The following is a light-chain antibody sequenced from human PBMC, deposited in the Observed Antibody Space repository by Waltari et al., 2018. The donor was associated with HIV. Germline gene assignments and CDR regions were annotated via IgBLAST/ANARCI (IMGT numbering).Light chain of an antibody. CDR1: QDISYY. CDR3: QQYASMFT. V-gene: IGKV1-33*01. Sequence: DIQMTQSPSSLSASVGDRVSINCQASQDISYYLNWYQQKPGKAPKLLIYDASRLQRGVPSRFSGGGSGTDFTFTISSLQPEDIATYYCQQYASMFTFGPGTKVNIK. J-gene: IGKJ3*01. CDR2: DAS.